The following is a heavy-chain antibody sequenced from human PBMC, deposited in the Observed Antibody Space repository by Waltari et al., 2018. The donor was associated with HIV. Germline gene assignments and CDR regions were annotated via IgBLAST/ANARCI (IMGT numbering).Heavy chain of an antibody. CDR2: INSDGSTT. CDR3: ARERGFGGYDYYY. D-gene: IGHD5-12*01. J-gene: IGHJ4*02. V-gene: IGHV3-74*01. CDR1: GFTFSRYW. Sequence: EVQLVESGGGLVQPGGSLRLSCEASGFTFSRYWMHWVRQGPGKGLVWVSRINSDGSTTSYADSVRGRFTISRDNAKNTVYLQMNSLRAEDTAVYYCARERGFGGYDYYYWGQGTLVTVSS.